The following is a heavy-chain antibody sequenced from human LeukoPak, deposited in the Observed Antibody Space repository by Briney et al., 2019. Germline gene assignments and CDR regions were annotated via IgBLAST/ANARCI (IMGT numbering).Heavy chain of an antibody. J-gene: IGHJ6*02. V-gene: IGHV3-11*01. Sequence: GGSLRLSCAASGFTFSDFYMSWIRQAPGKGLEWVSYIRSSGNTIYYADSVKGRFTISRDNAKNSLYLQMNSLRAEDTAVYYCTRQGTDFWSGYYLGGPYYYYYGMDVWGQGTTVTVSS. CDR1: GFTFSDFY. D-gene: IGHD3-3*01. CDR2: IRSSGNTI. CDR3: TRQGTDFWSGYYLGGPYYYYYGMDV.